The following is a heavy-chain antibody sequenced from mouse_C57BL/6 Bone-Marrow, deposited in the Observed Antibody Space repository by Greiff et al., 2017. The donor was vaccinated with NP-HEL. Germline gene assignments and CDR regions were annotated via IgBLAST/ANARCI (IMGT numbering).Heavy chain of an antibody. V-gene: IGHV1-5*01. Sequence: EVQLQQSGTVLARPGASVKMSCKTSGYTFTSYWMHWVKQRPGQGLEWIGAIYPGNSDTSYNQKFKGKAKLTAVTSASTAYMELSSLTNEDSAVYYCTRPPYYRNYYAMDYWGQGTSVTVSS. J-gene: IGHJ4*01. D-gene: IGHD2-14*01. CDR3: TRPPYYRNYYAMDY. CDR1: GYTFTSYW. CDR2: IYPGNSDT.